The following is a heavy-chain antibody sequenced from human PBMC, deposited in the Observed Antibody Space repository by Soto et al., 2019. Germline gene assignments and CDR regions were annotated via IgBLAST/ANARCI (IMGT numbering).Heavy chain of an antibody. V-gene: IGHV3-23*01. Sequence: EVQLLESGGGLVQPGGSLRLSCAASGFIFSRYAMSWVRQAPGKGLEWVSTISDSGTTTYYTDSVKGRFTISRDNSKNTLYLQMNSVRADDTAVYYCAKAPNWNHESGYFDYWGQGTLVTVSS. CDR3: AKAPNWNHESGYFDY. CDR1: GFIFSRYA. CDR2: ISDSGTTT. J-gene: IGHJ4*02. D-gene: IGHD1-1*01.